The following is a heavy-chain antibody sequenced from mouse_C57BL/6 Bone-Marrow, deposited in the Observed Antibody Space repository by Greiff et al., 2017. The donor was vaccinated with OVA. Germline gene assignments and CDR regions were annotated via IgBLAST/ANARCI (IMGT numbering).Heavy chain of an antibody. J-gene: IGHJ4*01. D-gene: IGHD2-4*01. Sequence: QVQLQQPGAELVMPGASVKLSCKASGYTFTSYWMHWVKQRPGQGLEWIGEIDPSDSYTNYNQKFKGKSTLTVDKSSSTAYMQLSSLTSEDAAVYCCAREDYDDAMDYWGQGTSVTVSS. CDR1: GYTFTSYW. CDR2: IDPSDSYT. V-gene: IGHV1-69*01. CDR3: AREDYDDAMDY.